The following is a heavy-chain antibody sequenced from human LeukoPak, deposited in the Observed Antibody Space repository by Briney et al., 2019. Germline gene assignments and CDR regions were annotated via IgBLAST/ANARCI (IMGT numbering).Heavy chain of an antibody. CDR1: GFTFSNFG. J-gene: IGHJ6*03. Sequence: GGSLRLSCAASGFTFSNFGMHWVRQAPGKGLEWVAFIRFDGTSEFYADSVKARFTISRDNSQNTVSLQLNNLRIEDTALYYCAKTSLSDPSGDYYYMDVWGKGTTATVSS. V-gene: IGHV3-30*02. CDR3: AKTSLSDPSGDYYYMDV. D-gene: IGHD3-3*01. CDR2: IRFDGTSE.